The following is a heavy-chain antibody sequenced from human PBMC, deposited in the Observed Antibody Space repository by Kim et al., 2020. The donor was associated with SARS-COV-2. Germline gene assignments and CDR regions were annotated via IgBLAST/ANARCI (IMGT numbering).Heavy chain of an antibody. CDR3: AKDVVYYWYFDL. Sequence: GGSPRLSCAASGFTFSSYAMSWVRQAPGKGLEWVSAISGSGGSTYYADSVKGRFTISRDNSKNTLYLQMNSLRAEDTAVYYCAKDVVYYWYFDLWGRGTLVTVSS. V-gene: IGHV3-23*01. CDR2: ISGSGGST. J-gene: IGHJ2*01. CDR1: GFTFSSYA. D-gene: IGHD1-20*01.